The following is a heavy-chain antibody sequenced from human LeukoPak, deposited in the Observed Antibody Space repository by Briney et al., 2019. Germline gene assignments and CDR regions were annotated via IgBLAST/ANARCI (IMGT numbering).Heavy chain of an antibody. CDR2: INYSGST. CDR1: GGSISSTSYY. CDR3: ARELGPTRGFAY. V-gene: IGHV4-39*07. D-gene: IGHD1-26*01. J-gene: IGHJ4*02. Sequence: SETLSLTCTVSGGSISSTSYYWGWIRQPPGKGLEWIGTINYSGSTYYNPSLKSRVTISVDTSRNQFSLRLSSVTAADTAVYYCARELGPTRGFAYWGQGTLVTVSS.